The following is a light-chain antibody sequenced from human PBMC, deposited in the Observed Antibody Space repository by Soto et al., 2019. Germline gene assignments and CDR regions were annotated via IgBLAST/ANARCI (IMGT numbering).Light chain of an antibody. CDR1: QGVNSF. CDR2: DAF. J-gene: IGKJ2*01. V-gene: IGKV3-11*01. Sequence: EVVLTQSPATLSLSPGERATLSCRASQGVNSFVAWYQQKPGQAPRLLIFDAFKRATGIPDRFSGSGSGTDFTLTITSLEPEDGAVYYSHQRSNWYTFGRGTKLEIK. CDR3: HQRSNWYT.